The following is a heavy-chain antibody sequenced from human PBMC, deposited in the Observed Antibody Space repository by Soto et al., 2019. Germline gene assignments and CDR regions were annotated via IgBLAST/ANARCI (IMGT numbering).Heavy chain of an antibody. Sequence: KGLEWVSGISWNSGSITYADSVQGRFTISRDNAKNFLYLQMDSLTSVDTALYFCVKGIGGSSFHYFDYLGQGTLVIVSS. CDR3: VKGIGGSSFHYFDY. CDR2: ISWNSGSI. D-gene: IGHD6-6*01. J-gene: IGHJ4*02. V-gene: IGHV3-9*01.